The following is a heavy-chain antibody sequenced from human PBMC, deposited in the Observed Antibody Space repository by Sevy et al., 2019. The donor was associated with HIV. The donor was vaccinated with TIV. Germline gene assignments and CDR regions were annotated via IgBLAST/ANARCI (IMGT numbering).Heavy chain of an antibody. CDR1: GGSISSSSYY. CDR3: ANLTRGEILYYFDY. CDR2: IYYSGST. D-gene: IGHD4-17*01. J-gene: IGHJ4*02. Sequence: SETLSLTCTVSGGSISSSSYYWGWIRQPPGKGLEWIGNIYYSGSTYYNPSLKSRVTISLDTSKNQYSLKLSSVTAADTAVYYCANLTRGEILYYFDYWGQGTLVTVSS. V-gene: IGHV4-39*01.